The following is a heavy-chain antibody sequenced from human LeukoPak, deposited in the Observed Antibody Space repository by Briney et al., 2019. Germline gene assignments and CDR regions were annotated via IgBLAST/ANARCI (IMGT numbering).Heavy chain of an antibody. D-gene: IGHD3-22*01. CDR3: ARLGPYYYDSSGYSSPQEFDY. J-gene: IGHJ4*02. Sequence: SETLSLTCTVSGGSISTYYWSWLRQPPGKGLEWIGYIYYSGSTNYNPSLKSRVTISVDTSKNQFSLKLSSVTAADTAVYYCARLGPYYYDSSGYSSPQEFDYWGQGTLVTVSS. CDR1: GGSISTYY. CDR2: IYYSGST. V-gene: IGHV4-59*08.